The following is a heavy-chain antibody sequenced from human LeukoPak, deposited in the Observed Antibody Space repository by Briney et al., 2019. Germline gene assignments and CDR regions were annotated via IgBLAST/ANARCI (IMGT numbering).Heavy chain of an antibody. Sequence: ASVKVSCKASGYTFTGYYMHWVRQAPGQGLEWMGWINPNSGGTNYAQKFQGRVTMTRDTSISTAYMELSRLRSDDTAVYYCARSGLVVVALFDYWGQGTLVTVSS. CDR3: ARSGLVVVALFDY. V-gene: IGHV1-2*02. CDR2: INPNSGGT. D-gene: IGHD2-15*01. CDR1: GYTFTGYY. J-gene: IGHJ4*02.